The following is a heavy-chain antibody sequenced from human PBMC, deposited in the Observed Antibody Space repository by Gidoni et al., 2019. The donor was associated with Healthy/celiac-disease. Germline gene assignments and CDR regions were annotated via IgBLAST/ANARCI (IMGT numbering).Heavy chain of an antibody. CDR2: MNHSGST. V-gene: IGHV4-34*01. D-gene: IGHD6-19*01. CDR3: ARGKSNTRYSSGWYWYFDL. CDR1: GGSFSGSY. Sequence: QVQLQQWGAGLLKPSETLSLTCAVYGGSFSGSYWSWIRQPPGKGLEWIGEMNHSGSTNYNPSLKSRVTISVDTSKNQFSLKLSSVTAADTAVYYCARGKSNTRYSSGWYWYFDLWGRGTLVTVSS. J-gene: IGHJ2*01.